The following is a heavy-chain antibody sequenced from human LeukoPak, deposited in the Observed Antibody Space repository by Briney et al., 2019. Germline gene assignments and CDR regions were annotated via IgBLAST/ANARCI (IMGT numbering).Heavy chain of an antibody. J-gene: IGHJ4*02. CDR3: ARGLGVTTDFDY. CDR2: IYYSGST. V-gene: IGHV4-59*01. D-gene: IGHD4-17*01. Sequence: SETLSLTCTVSGGSISSYYWSWIRQPPGKGLEWIGYIYYSGSTNYNPSLKSRVTISVDTSKNQLSLKLTSVTAADTAVYYCARGLGVTTDFDYWGQGTLVTVSS. CDR1: GGSISSYY.